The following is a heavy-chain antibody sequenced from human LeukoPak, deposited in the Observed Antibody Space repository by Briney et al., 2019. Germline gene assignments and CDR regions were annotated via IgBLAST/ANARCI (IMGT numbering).Heavy chain of an antibody. CDR1: GFTFSSYW. J-gene: IGHJ4*02. CDR3: ARGAWTFDY. CDR2: IKQDGSEK. D-gene: IGHD3/OR15-3a*01. Sequence: GGSLRLSCVASGFTFSSYWMSWVRQPPGTGLEWVANIKQDGSEKYYVDSVKGRFTISRDNAKNSLYLQMNSLRAEDTAVYYCARGAWTFDYWGQGTLVSVSS. V-gene: IGHV3-7*01.